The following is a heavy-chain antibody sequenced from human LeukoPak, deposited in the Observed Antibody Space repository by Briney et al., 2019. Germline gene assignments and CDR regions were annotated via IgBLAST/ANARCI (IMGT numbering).Heavy chain of an antibody. Sequence: ASVKVSCKASGYTFTGYAMNWVRQAPGQGLQWMGWINTNTGNPTYAQGFTGRFVFSLDTSVSTASLQISSLKAEDTAVYYCARDKFGFDQSYMDVWGKGTTVTVSS. CDR1: GYTFTGYA. J-gene: IGHJ6*03. CDR2: INTNTGNP. CDR3: ARDKFGFDQSYMDV. V-gene: IGHV7-4-1*02. D-gene: IGHD3-9*01.